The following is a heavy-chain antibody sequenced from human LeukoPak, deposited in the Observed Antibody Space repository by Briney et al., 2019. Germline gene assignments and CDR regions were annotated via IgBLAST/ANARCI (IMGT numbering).Heavy chain of an antibody. CDR3: TRDIAVQWFYS. V-gene: IGHV4-39*02. CDR1: GDSISGSAY. CDR2: ISYSGTT. Sequence: PSETLSLTCTVSGDSISGSAYWGWTRQPPGKGLEWIGSISYSGTTYYNPSLRSRVSTSADTSKNQFSLQLSSVTAADTAVYYCTRDIAVQWFYSWGQGTLVTVSS. J-gene: IGHJ5*01. D-gene: IGHD2-15*01.